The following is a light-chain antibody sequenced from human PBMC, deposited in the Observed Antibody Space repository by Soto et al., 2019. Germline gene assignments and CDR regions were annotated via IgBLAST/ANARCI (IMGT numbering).Light chain of an antibody. V-gene: IGKV3-20*01. CDR2: GAS. CDR3: QQYGSSPMT. Sequence: EIVLTQSPATLSLSPGERATLSCRASQTVSSSLAWYQQKPGQAPRLLIYGASSRATGIPDRFSGSGSGTDFTLTISRLEPEDFAVYYCQQYGSSPMTFGQGTRLEIK. CDR1: QTVSSS. J-gene: IGKJ5*01.